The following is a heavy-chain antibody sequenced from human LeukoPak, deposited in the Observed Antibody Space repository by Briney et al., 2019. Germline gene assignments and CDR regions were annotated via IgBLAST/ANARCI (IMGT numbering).Heavy chain of an antibody. CDR2: ISGGGGST. V-gene: IGHV3-23*01. CDR1: GFTFSSYA. J-gene: IGHJ6*02. CDR3: AKAGYYYGSGRNYYYGMDV. D-gene: IGHD3-10*01. Sequence: GGSLRLSCAASGFTFSSYAMSWVRQAPGKGLEWVSAISGGGGSTYYADSVKGHFTVSRDNSKNTLYLQMNSLRAEDTAVYYCAKAGYYYGSGRNYYYGMDVWGQGTTVTVSS.